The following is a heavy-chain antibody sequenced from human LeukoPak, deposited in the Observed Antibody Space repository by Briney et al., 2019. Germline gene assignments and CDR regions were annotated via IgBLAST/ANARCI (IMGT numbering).Heavy chain of an antibody. CDR2: IYYSGST. CDR1: GGSIRSYY. J-gene: IGHJ6*03. Sequence: SSETLSLTCTVSGGSIRSYYWSWIRQPPGKGLEWIGYIYYSGSTNYKPSLKSRVTISVDTSKNQFSLKLSSVTAADTAVYYCARGGSGWNYYYYYMDVWGKGTTVTISS. CDR3: ARGGSGWNYYYYYMDV. V-gene: IGHV4-59*01. D-gene: IGHD6-19*01.